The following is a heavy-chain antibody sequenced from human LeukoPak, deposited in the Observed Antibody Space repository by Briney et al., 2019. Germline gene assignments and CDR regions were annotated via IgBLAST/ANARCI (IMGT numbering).Heavy chain of an antibody. CDR1: GFTFSSYG. CDR3: ARAGYYRFDY. CDR2: ISYDGSNK. J-gene: IGHJ4*02. V-gene: IGHV3-30*03. Sequence: QPGRSLRLSCAASGFTFSSYGMHWVRQAPGKGLEWVAVISYDGSNKYYADSVKGRFTISRDNAKNTLYLQMNSLRAEDTAVYYCARAGYYRFDYWGQGTLVTVSS. D-gene: IGHD2/OR15-2a*01.